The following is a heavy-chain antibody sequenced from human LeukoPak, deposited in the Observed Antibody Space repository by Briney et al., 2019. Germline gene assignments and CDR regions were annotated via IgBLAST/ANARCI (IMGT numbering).Heavy chain of an antibody. Sequence: PSETLSLTCTVSGGSISSYYWSWIRQPAGKGLEWIGRIYTSGSTNYNPSLKSRVTMSVDTSKNQFSLRLSSVTAADTAVYYCAAQVGATQGSDYFDYWGQGTLVTVSS. V-gene: IGHV4-4*07. D-gene: IGHD1-26*01. CDR3: AAQVGATQGSDYFDY. CDR1: GGSISSYY. J-gene: IGHJ4*02. CDR2: IYTSGST.